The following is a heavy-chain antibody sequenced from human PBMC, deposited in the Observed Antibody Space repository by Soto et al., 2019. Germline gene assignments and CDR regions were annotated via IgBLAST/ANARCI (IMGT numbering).Heavy chain of an antibody. CDR3: ARDQTTGDWFDA. D-gene: IGHD4-17*01. CDR2: IKSKTDGGTT. J-gene: IGHJ5*02. Sequence: GGSLRLSCAASGFTFNNAWMSWVRQAPGKGLEWVGRIKSKTDGGTTEYAAPVKGRFTISRDNAKNTVYLQMNSLRVEDTAVYYCARDQTTGDWFDAWGQGTLVTVSS. V-gene: IGHV3-15*05. CDR1: GFTFNNAW.